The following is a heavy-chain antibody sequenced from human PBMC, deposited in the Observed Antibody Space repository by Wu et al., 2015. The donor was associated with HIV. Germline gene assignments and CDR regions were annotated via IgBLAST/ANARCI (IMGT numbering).Heavy chain of an antibody. CDR2: INPNSGGT. Sequence: QVHLVQFGAEVKKPGSSVKVTCKASGDGFTSYAISWVRQAPGQGLEWMGGINPNSGGTNYAQKFQGRVTMTRDTSISTAYMELSRLRSDDTAVYYCARDARGHYYGDNEYYFDYWGQGTLVTVSS. J-gene: IGHJ4*02. CDR1: GDGFTSYA. CDR3: ARDARGHYYGDNEYYFDY. V-gene: IGHV1-2*02. D-gene: IGHD4-17*01.